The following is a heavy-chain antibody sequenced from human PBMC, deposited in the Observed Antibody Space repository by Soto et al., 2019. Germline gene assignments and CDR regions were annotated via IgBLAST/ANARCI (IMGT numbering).Heavy chain of an antibody. J-gene: IGHJ6*02. CDR2: IYSGGST. V-gene: IGHV3-53*01. CDR1: GFTVSSNY. Sequence: PGGALRLSCAASGFTVSSNYRSWVRQAPGKGLEWVSVIYSGGSTYYADSVRGRFTISRDNSKNTLYLQMKSLRAEDTAVYYCARDPPATRHGMDVWGQGTTVTVYS. CDR3: ARDPPATRHGMDV.